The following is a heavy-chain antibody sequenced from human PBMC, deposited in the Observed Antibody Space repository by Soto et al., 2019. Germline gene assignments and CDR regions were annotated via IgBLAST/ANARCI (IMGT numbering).Heavy chain of an antibody. V-gene: IGHV4-59*08. J-gene: IGHJ6*02. CDR2: IYHTGDT. D-gene: IGHD3-10*01. Sequence: QVQLQQSGPGLVKPSETLSLTCTVSSGPSRSHNWGWIRQPPGGGLEWIGYIYHTGDTSYNPSLSRRVTMSADTSTNPISLTLRSVTAADTAVYYCVRQGIGDLHGLVDVWGQGTRVSVSS. CDR1: SGPSRSHN. CDR3: VRQGIGDLHGLVDV.